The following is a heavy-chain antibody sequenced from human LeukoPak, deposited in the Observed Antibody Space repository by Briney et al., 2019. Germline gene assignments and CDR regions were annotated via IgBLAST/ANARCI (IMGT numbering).Heavy chain of an antibody. Sequence: GGSLRLSCAASGFTFSSYSMNWVRQAPGKGLEWVSSISSSSYIYYADSVKGRFTISRDKAKNSLYLQMNSLRAEDTAVYYCARVRYGSGSRIPDYWGQGTLVTVSS. CDR3: ARVRYGSGSRIPDY. CDR2: ISSSSYI. D-gene: IGHD3-10*01. J-gene: IGHJ4*02. V-gene: IGHV3-21*01. CDR1: GFTFSSYS.